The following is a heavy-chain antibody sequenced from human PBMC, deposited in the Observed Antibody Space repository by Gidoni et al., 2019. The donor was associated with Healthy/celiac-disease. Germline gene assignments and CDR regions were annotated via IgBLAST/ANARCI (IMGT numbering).Heavy chain of an antibody. D-gene: IGHD2-2*01. CDR1: GSSISSGYY. CDR2: IYHSGRT. Sequence: QVQLQESGPGLVKPSETLSLTCAVSGSSISSGYYWGWIRQPPGKGLEWIGSIYHSGRTYYNPSLKSRVTISVDTSKNQFSLKPSSVTAADTAVYYCAREPPKLLSNWFDPWGQGTLVTVSS. CDR3: AREPPKLLSNWFDP. V-gene: IGHV4-38-2*02. J-gene: IGHJ5*02.